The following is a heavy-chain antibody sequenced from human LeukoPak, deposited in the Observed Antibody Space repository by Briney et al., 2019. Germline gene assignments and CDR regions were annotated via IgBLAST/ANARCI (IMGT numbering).Heavy chain of an antibody. CDR1: GFTVTVNY. J-gene: IGHJ4*02. CDR2: IYRSGSI. V-gene: IGHV3-66*01. CDR3: AADFYTPYHLGY. Sequence: GGSLRLSRAVSGFTVTVNYMSWVRQAPGKGLEWVSIIYRSGSISYADSVKGRFIISRDSSTNTLSLQMTSLRAEDTAVYYCAADFYTPYHLGYWGQGTLVTVSS. D-gene: IGHD3-16*01.